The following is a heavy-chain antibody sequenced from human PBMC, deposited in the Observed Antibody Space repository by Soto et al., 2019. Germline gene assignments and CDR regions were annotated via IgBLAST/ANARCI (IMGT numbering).Heavy chain of an antibody. CDR1: GFDFSSYS. CDR3: AKWSGFGDL. Sequence: GGSLRLSCEASGFDFSSYSITWVRQAPGKGLEYVSVITRSADLSFYADSVRGRFTVSRDNFKNTAYLEMNNLRVEDTAVYYCAKWSGFGDLWGQGTLVTVSS. CDR2: ITRSADLS. D-gene: IGHD3-10*01. J-gene: IGHJ4*02. V-gene: IGHV3-23*01.